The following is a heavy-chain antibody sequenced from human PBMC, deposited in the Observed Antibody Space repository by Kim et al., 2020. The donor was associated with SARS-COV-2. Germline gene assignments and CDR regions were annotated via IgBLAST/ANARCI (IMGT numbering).Heavy chain of an antibody. J-gene: IGHJ4*02. CDR3: TTGDSWIQLWTIDY. CDR2: IKSKTDGGTT. D-gene: IGHD5-18*01. V-gene: IGHV3-15*01. CDR1: GFTFSNAW. Sequence: GGSLRLSCAASGFTFSNAWMSWVRQAPGKGLEWVGRIKSKTDGGTTDYAAPVKGRFTISRDDSKNTLYLQMNSLKTEDTAVYYCTTGDSWIQLWTIDYWGQGTLVTVSS.